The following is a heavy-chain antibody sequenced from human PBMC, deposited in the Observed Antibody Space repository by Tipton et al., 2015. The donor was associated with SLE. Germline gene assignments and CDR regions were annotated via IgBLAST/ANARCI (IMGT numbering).Heavy chain of an antibody. D-gene: IGHD1-26*01. CDR2: INWNGRST. CDR3: ARGDVPVSGLDY. Sequence: SLRLSCVGSGFTFNTIGMTWVRQAPGKGLEWVCGINWNGRSTTYAESVTGRFTVSRDNALNSLFLQMNSLRVEDTAFYYCARGDVPVSGLDYWGPGTLVTVSS. J-gene: IGHJ4*02. V-gene: IGHV3-20*04. CDR1: GFTFNTIG.